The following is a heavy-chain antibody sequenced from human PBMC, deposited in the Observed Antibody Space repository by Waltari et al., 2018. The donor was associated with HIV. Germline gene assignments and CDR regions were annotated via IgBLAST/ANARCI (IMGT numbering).Heavy chain of an antibody. J-gene: IGHJ6*02. V-gene: IGHV4-34*01. Sequence: QVQLQQWGAGLLKPSETLSLTCAVYGGSFSGYYWSWIRQPPGKGLEWIGEINPSGSTNYNPSLKRRFTISVDTSKNQFSLKLSSVTAADTAVYYCSRSLITIFGVVTTGGMDVWGQGTTVTVSS. D-gene: IGHD3-3*01. CDR2: INPSGST. CDR1: GGSFSGYY. CDR3: SRSLITIFGVVTTGGMDV.